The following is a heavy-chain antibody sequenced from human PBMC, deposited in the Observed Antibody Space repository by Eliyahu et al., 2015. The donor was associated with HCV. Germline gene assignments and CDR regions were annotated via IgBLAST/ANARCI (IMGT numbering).Heavy chain of an antibody. CDR1: GGSFSGYY. Sequence: QVQLQQWGAGLLKPSETLXLTCAXXGGSFSGYYWSWXRQSPGKGLXWIGGIKXGGSTNYTPSLKSRVTISGDTSNNQFSLKLSSVTAADTAVYYCARGGQWLANWFDPWGQGTLVIVSS. D-gene: IGHD6-19*01. CDR2: IKXGGST. J-gene: IGHJ5*02. V-gene: IGHV4-34*02. CDR3: ARGGQWLANWFDP.